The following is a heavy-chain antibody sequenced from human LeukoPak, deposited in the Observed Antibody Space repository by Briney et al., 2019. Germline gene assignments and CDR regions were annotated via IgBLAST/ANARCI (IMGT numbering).Heavy chain of an antibody. CDR3: ARGAGDTAMLEDY. Sequence: SETLSLTXTVSGGSISSGDYYWSWIRQPPGTGLEWIGYIYYSGSTYYNPSLKSRVTISVDTSKNQFSLKLSSVTAADTAVYYCARGAGDTAMLEDYWGQGTLVTVSS. CDR1: GGSISSGDYY. J-gene: IGHJ4*02. V-gene: IGHV4-30-4*08. CDR2: IYYSGST. D-gene: IGHD5-18*01.